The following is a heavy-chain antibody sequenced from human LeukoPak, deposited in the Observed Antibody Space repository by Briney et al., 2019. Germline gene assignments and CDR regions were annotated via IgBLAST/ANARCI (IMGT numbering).Heavy chain of an antibody. CDR1: GFTFSHYS. J-gene: IGHJ4*02. CDR3: AKDHSSLSGY. Sequence: GGSLRLSCAASGFTFSHYSMSWVRQAPGKGLEWVANIKEDGSEKYYVGSVKGRFTISRDNAKNSLYLQMNSLRAEDTAVYYCAKDHSSLSGYWGQGTLVTVSS. D-gene: IGHD6-13*01. CDR2: IKEDGSEK. V-gene: IGHV3-7*03.